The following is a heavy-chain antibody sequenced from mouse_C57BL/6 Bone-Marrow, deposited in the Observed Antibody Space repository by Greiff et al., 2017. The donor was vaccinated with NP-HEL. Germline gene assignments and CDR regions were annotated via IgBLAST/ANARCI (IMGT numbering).Heavy chain of an antibody. V-gene: IGHV1-7*01. CDR3: ASGSSYHYYAMDY. CDR2: INPSSGYT. D-gene: IGHD1-1*01. J-gene: IGHJ4*01. Sequence: QVQLQQSGAELAKPGASVKLSCKASGYTFTSYWMHWVKQRPGQGLEWIGYINPSSGYTKYNQKFKDKATLTADKSSSTAYMQLSSLTYEDSAVYYCASGSSYHYYAMDYWGQGTSVTVSS. CDR1: GYTFTSYW.